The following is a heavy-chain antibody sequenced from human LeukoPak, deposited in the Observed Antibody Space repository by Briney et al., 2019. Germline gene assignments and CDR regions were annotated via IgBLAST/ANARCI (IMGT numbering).Heavy chain of an antibody. CDR3: ARGGYRRYMDV. CDR2: INHSGST. D-gene: IGHD2-2*02. J-gene: IGHJ6*03. Sequence: GSLRLSCAASGFTFSSYAMSWVRQPPGKGLEWIGEINHSGSTNYNPSLKSRVTISVDTSKNQFSLKLSSVTAADTAVYYCARGGYRRYMDVWGKGTTVTVSS. V-gene: IGHV4-34*01. CDR1: GFTFSSYA.